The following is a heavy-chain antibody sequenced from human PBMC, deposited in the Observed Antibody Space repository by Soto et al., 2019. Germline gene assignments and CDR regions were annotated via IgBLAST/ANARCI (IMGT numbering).Heavy chain of an antibody. CDR3: ARGAVGYFDY. J-gene: IGHJ4*02. V-gene: IGHV3-64*01. CDR2: ISSNGGST. Sequence: GGSLRLSCVASGFTFSSYAMHWVRQAPGKGLEYVSAISSNGGSTYYANSVKGRFTISRDDSKNTLYLQMGSLRAEDMAVYYCARGAVGYFDYWGQGTLVTVSS. D-gene: IGHD6-19*01. CDR1: GFTFSSYA.